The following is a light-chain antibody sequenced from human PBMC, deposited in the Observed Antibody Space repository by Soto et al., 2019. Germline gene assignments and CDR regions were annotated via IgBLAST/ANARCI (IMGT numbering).Light chain of an antibody. CDR2: KVS. J-gene: IGKJ2*01. V-gene: IGKV1-5*03. CDR1: KSISPW. Sequence: DIQMTQSPSTLSASVGARVTITFRASKSISPWLAWYQQKPGKAPKLLIQKVSSLESGVPSRFSGSGSGTEFTLTISSLQPDDFATYYCQHYNSGTFFGQGTKLEIK. CDR3: QHYNSGTF.